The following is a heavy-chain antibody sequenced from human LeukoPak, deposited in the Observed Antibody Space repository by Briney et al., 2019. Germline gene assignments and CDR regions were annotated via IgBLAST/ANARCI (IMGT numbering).Heavy chain of an antibody. CDR3: ARGAEYSYGLYYFDY. D-gene: IGHD5-18*01. J-gene: IGHJ4*02. CDR1: GVSIRSYY. V-gene: IGHV4-4*07. CDR2: FYTSGST. Sequence: SETLSLTCTVSGVSIRSYYWSWIRQSAGKGLEWIGRFYTSGSTNYNPSLKSRVTISVDTSKNQFSLKLSSVTAAGTAVYYCARGAEYSYGLYYFDYWGQGTLVTVSS.